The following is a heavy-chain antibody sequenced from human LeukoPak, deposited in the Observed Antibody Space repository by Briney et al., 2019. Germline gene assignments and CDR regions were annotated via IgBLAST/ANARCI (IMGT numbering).Heavy chain of an antibody. V-gene: IGHV4-59*08. D-gene: IGHD3-10*01. CDR3: ARGPLWTSDY. CDR2: IYYSGST. CDR1: GGSISSYY. J-gene: IGHJ4*02. Sequence: SETLSLTCTVSGGSISSYYWSWIRQPPGKGLEWIGYIYYSGSTNYNPSLKSRVTISVDTSKNQFSLKLSSVTAADTAVYYCARGPLWTSDYWGQGTLVTVSS.